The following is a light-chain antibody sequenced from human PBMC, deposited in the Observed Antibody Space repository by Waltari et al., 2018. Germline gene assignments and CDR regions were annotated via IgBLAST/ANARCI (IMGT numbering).Light chain of an antibody. Sequence: DIVMTQSPLSLPVTPGEPASISCRSSQSLLHSNGYNYLDWYLQKPGQAPQLLVYLGSNPASGVPDRFSGSGSGTDFTLKISIGEAEDVGVYYCMQALQTPELTFGGGTKVEIK. CDR3: MQALQTPELT. V-gene: IGKV2-28*01. CDR2: LGS. CDR1: QSLLHSNGYNY. J-gene: IGKJ4*01.